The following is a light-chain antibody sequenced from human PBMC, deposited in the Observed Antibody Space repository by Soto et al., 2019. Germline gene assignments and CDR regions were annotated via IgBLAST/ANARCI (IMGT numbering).Light chain of an antibody. CDR2: DVR. Sequence: QSALTQPASVSGSPGQSITISCTGTSSDIGGYNYISWYQQLPGKAPKFIIYDVRNRPSGVSNRFSGSRSGNTASLTISGLQAEDEADYYCSSYTSSSIVIFGGGTKLTVL. J-gene: IGLJ2*01. CDR3: SSYTSSSIVI. V-gene: IGLV2-14*01. CDR1: SSDIGGYNY.